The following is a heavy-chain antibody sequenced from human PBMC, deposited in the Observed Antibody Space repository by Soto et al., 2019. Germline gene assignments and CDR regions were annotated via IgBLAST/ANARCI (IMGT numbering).Heavy chain of an antibody. CDR3: AREKGYNFGYFYYGMDV. V-gene: IGHV3-7*01. J-gene: IGHJ6*02. CDR1: KITFSTYW. CDR2: INLDGSEK. Sequence: GGSLRLSCAASKITFSTYWMSWVRQAPGKGLEWVANINLDGSEKYYVDSVKGRFTISRDNAKNSLFLHMNSLRAEDTAVYYCAREKGYNFGYFYYGMDVWGQGATVTVSS. D-gene: IGHD5-18*01.